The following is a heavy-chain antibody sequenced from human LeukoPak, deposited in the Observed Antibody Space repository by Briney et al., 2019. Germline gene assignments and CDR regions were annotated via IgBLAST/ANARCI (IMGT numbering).Heavy chain of an antibody. D-gene: IGHD3-22*01. V-gene: IGHV4-34*01. CDR1: GGSFSGYY. CDR3: ARTYYDSSGYFKFDY. J-gene: IGHJ4*02. CDR2: INHSRST. Sequence: SETLSLTCAVYGGSFSGYYWSWIRQPPGKGLEWIGEINHSRSTNYNPSLKSRVTISVDTSKNQFSLKLSSVTAADTAVYYCARTYYDSSGYFKFDYWGQGTLVTVSS.